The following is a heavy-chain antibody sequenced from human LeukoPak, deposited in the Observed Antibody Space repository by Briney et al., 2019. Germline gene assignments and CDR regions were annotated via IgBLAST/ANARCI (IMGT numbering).Heavy chain of an antibody. J-gene: IGHJ3*02. D-gene: IGHD5-18*01. Sequence: PGGSLRLSCAASGFTFSSYSMYWVRQAPGKGLEWVSSISSSSSYIYYADSVKGRFTISRDNAKNSLYLQMNSLRAEDTAVYYCARGGGTAMYAFDIWGQGTMVTVSS. CDR2: ISSSSSYI. CDR1: GFTFSSYS. V-gene: IGHV3-21*01. CDR3: ARGGGTAMYAFDI.